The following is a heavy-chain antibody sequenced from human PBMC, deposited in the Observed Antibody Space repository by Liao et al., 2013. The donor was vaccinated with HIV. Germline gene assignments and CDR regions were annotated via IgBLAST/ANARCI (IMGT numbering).Heavy chain of an antibody. J-gene: IGHJ4*02. CDR1: GGSVTSGSYY. V-gene: IGHV4-61*02. CDR2: IYTSGIT. CDR3: ARAPYGSRGYYFDC. D-gene: IGHD6-13*01. Sequence: QVQLQESGPGLVKPSQTLSLTCTVSGGSVTSGSYYWTWIRQPAGKGLEWIGHIYTSGITNYNPSLKSRVTISIDTSNDQFSLNLISVTAADTAVYFCARAPYGSRGYYFDCWGQGTLVTVSS.